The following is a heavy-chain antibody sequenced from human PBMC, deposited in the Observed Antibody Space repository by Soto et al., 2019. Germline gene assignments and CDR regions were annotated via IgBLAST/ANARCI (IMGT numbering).Heavy chain of an antibody. J-gene: IGHJ4*02. D-gene: IGHD1-1*01. CDR1: GYAFTTYG. V-gene: IGHV1-18*01. CDR3: ARGRYGDY. Sequence: QVHLVQSGAEVKKHGASVKVSCQGCGYAFTTYGITWVRQAPGQGLEWMGWISAHNGNTNYAQKLQGRVTVTRDTSTSTAYMELRSLRYDDTAVYYCARGRYGDYWGQGALVTVSS. CDR2: ISAHNGNT.